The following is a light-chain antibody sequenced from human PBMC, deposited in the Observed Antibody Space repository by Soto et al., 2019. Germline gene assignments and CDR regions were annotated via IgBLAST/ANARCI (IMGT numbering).Light chain of an antibody. J-gene: IGLJ1*01. CDR1: SSDVGGYNY. CDR3: CSYAGSFYV. Sequence: QSVLTQPRSVSGSPGQSVTISCTGTSSDVGGYNYVSWYQQHPGKAPKLMIYDVNKRPSGVPDRFSGSKSGNTASLTISGLEAEDEADYYCCSYAGSFYVFVTGTKLTVL. CDR2: DVN. V-gene: IGLV2-11*01.